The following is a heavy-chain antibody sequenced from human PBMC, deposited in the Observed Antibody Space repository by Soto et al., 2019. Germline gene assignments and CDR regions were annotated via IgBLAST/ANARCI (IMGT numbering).Heavy chain of an antibody. V-gene: IGHV3-48*01. Sequence: EVQVVESGGGLVQSAGWLRLSCAASRFNFSNYNMNWVRQARGKGLEWVSYISSSSRTIDYADSVKGRFTISRDNAKNSLYLQMNSLRAEDTAVYYCTRVVVTDRDWGQGTLVTVSS. J-gene: IGHJ4*02. CDR1: RFNFSNYN. D-gene: IGHD2-21*02. CDR2: ISSSSRTI. CDR3: TRVVVTDRD.